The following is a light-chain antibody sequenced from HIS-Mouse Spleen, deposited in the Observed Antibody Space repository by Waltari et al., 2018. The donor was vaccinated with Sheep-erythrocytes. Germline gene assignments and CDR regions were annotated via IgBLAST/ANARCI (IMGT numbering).Light chain of an antibody. V-gene: IGKV4-1*01. J-gene: IGKJ4*01. CDR3: QQYYSTLT. CDR1: QSVVYSSNNKNY. Sequence: DIVMTQSPDSLAVSLGERATINCKSSQSVVYSSNNKNYLAWYQQKPGQPPKLLIYWASTRESGVPDRFSGSGSRTNFTLTISSLQAEDVAVYYCQQYYSTLTFGGGTKVEIK. CDR2: WAS.